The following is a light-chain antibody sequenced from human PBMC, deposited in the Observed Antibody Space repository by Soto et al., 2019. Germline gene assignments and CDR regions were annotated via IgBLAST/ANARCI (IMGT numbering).Light chain of an antibody. J-gene: IGKJ2*01. Sequence: EIVLTQSQGTLSLSPGEGATLSCRASQSIYTKLSWYQKKSGQAPRLLIYDASTRAYGIPDRFSGSGSGTDFSLTISRLEPEDFAVYYCQQYAGSLYTLAQGTKVDIK. V-gene: IGKV3-20*01. CDR3: QQYAGSLYT. CDR2: DAS. CDR1: QSIYTK.